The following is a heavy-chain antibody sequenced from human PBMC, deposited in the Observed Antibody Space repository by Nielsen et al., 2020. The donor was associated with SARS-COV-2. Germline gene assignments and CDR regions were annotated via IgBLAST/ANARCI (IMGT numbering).Heavy chain of an antibody. D-gene: IGHD2-21*02. CDR3: ASSSYCGGDCYSTDY. Sequence: GESLKISCAASGFTFSSYSMNWVRQAPGKGLEWVSSISSSSSYIYYAGSVKGRFTISRDNAKNSLYLQMNSLRAEDTAVYYCASSSYCGGDCYSTDYWGQGTLVTVSS. V-gene: IGHV3-21*01. CDR1: GFTFSSYS. CDR2: ISSSSSYI. J-gene: IGHJ4*02.